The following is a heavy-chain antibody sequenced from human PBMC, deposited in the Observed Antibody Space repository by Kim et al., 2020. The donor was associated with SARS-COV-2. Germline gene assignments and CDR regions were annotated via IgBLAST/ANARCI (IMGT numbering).Heavy chain of an antibody. D-gene: IGHD3-22*01. Sequence: VKGRFTISRDNSTNTLYLQMNSLRAEDTAVYYCAKGAPSMIVVVTNYFDYWGQGTLVTVSS. V-gene: IGHV3-23*01. CDR3: AKGAPSMIVVVTNYFDY. J-gene: IGHJ4*02.